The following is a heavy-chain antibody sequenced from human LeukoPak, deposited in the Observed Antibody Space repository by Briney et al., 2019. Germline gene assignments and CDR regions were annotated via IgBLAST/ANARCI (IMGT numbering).Heavy chain of an antibody. V-gene: IGHV3-66*02. CDR3: AKEWDCRSTSFHSRGFFDY. Sequence: GGSLRLSCAASGFTVSSNYMSWVRQAPGKGLEWVSVIYSGGSTYYADSVKGRFTISRDNSKNTLYLQMNSLRAEDTAVYYCAKEWDCRSTSFHSRGFFDYWGQGTLVTVPS. CDR1: GFTVSSNY. CDR2: IYSGGST. J-gene: IGHJ4*02. D-gene: IGHD2-2*01.